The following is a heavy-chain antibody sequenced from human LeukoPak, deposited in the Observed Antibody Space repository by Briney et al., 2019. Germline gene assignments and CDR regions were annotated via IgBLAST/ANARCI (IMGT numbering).Heavy chain of an antibody. J-gene: IGHJ4*02. CDR3: AKDAYYYDSSGYYDGGSFDY. D-gene: IGHD3-22*01. CDR1: GFTFSSYS. CDR2: IRGSGNKT. Sequence: PGGSLRLSCAASGFTFSSYSMNWVRQAPGKGLEWVSAIRGSGNKTYYADSVKGRFTISRDNSKNTLYLQMNSLRAEDTAIYYCAKDAYYYDSSGYYDGGSFDYWGQGTLVTVSS. V-gene: IGHV3-23*01.